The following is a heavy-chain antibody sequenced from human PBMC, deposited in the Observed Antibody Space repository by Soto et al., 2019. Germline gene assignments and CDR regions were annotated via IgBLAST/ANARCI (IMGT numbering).Heavy chain of an antibody. CDR1: GFTFSSYG. CDR2: ISYDGSNK. Sequence: QVQLVESGGGVVQPGRSLRLSCAASGFTFSSYGMHWVRQAPGKGLEWVAVISYDGSNKYYADSVKGRFTISRDNSKNTLYLQMNSLRADDTAVYYCAKDFASHASCYYYGMDVWGQGTTVTVSS. J-gene: IGHJ6*02. V-gene: IGHV3-30*18. CDR3: AKDFASHASCYYYGMDV.